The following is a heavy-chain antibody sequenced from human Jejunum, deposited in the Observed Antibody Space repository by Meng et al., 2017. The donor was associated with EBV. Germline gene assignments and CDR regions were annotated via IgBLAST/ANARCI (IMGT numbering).Heavy chain of an antibody. CDR2: ISTGGSI. V-gene: IGHV3-53*01. CDR3: ARHRDVDYHLHY. Sequence: EVRLGESGGGLIQPGASLRLSCAASGFTFSSDYMSWVRQAPGKGLEWVSVISTGGSIFYADSVKGRFTISRDNSKNTLYLQMNSLGAEDTAVYYCARHRDVDYHLHYWGQGSLVTVSS. J-gene: IGHJ4*02. D-gene: IGHD4-17*01. CDR1: GFTFSSDY.